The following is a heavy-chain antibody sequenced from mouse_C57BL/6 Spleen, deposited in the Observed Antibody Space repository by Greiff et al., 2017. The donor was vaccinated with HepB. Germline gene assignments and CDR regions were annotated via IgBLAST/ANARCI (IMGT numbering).Heavy chain of an antibody. CDR1: GYTFTSYW. J-gene: IGHJ4*01. D-gene: IGHD1-1*01. CDR3: ALIYYYGSRDYYAMDY. CDR2: IYPGSGST. V-gene: IGHV1-55*01. Sequence: VKLQESGAELVKPGASVKMSCKASGYTFTSYWITWVKQRPGQGLEWIGDIYPGSGSTNYNEKFKSKATLTVDTSSSTAYMQLSSLTSEDSAVYYCALIYYYGSRDYYAMDYWGQGTSVTVSS.